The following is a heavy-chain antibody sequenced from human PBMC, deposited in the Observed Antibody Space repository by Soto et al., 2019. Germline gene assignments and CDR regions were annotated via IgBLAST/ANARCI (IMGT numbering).Heavy chain of an antibody. Sequence: EVQLLESGGGLVQPGGSLRLSCAASGFTFSSYAMSWVRQAPGKGLEWVSAISGSGGSTYYADSVKGRFTISRDNSKNTLYLQMNSLRAEDTAVYYCANSLGYSYGPSDYWGQGTLVTVSS. CDR1: GFTFSSYA. CDR2: ISGSGGST. CDR3: ANSLGYSYGPSDY. V-gene: IGHV3-23*01. D-gene: IGHD5-18*01. J-gene: IGHJ4*02.